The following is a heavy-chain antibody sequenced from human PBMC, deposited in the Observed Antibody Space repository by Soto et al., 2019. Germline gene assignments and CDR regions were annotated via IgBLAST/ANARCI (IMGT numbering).Heavy chain of an antibody. D-gene: IGHD6-13*01. CDR2: INHSGST. CDR3: GSRARRYSSSWYMDYYYGMDV. Sequence: PSETLSLTCAVYGWSFSGYYWSWIRQPPGKGLEWIGEINHSGSTNYNPSLKSRVTISVDTSKNQFSLKLSSVTAADTAVYYCGSRARRYSSSWYMDYYYGMDVWGQGTTVTVSS. CDR1: GWSFSGYY. V-gene: IGHV4-34*01. J-gene: IGHJ6*02.